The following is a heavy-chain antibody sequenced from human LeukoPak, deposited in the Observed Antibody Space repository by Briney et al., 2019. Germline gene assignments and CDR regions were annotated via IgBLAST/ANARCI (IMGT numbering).Heavy chain of an antibody. J-gene: IGHJ4*02. Sequence: GRSLRLSCAASGFTLSSYAMHWVRQAPGKGLEWVAVISYDGSNKYYADSVKGRFTISRDNSKNTLYLQMNSLRAEDTAVYYCARDKVVTMVRGVMTNIFDYWGQGTLVTVSS. D-gene: IGHD3-10*01. CDR3: ARDKVVTMVRGVMTNIFDY. CDR2: ISYDGSNK. CDR1: GFTLSSYA. V-gene: IGHV3-30*04.